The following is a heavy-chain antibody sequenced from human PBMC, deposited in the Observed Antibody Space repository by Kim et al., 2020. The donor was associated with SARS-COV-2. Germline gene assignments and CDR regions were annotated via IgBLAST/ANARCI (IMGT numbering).Heavy chain of an antibody. J-gene: IGHJ4*02. CDR1: GFTFDDYA. D-gene: IGHD5-12*01. CDR3: AKDMGVSVATAPKLDY. V-gene: IGHV3-9*01. Sequence: GGSLRLSCAASGFTFDDYAMHWVRQAPGKGLEWVSGISWNSGSIGYADSVKGRFTISRDNAKNSLYLQMNSLRAEDTALYYCAKDMGVSVATAPKLDYWGQGTLVTVSS. CDR2: ISWNSGSI.